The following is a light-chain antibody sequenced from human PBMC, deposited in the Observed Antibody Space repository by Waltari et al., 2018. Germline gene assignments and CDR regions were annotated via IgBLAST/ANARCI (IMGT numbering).Light chain of an antibody. CDR1: SSDVGGYNY. Sequence: QSALTQPASVSGSPGQSITLSCTGTSSDVGGYNYVSWYQQHPGKAPKLMIYDVSNRPSGVSIRFSGSKSGNTASLTISGLQAEDEADYYCSSYTSSSTLVFGGGTKLTVL. CDR2: DVS. CDR3: SSYTSSSTLV. J-gene: IGLJ3*02. V-gene: IGLV2-14*03.